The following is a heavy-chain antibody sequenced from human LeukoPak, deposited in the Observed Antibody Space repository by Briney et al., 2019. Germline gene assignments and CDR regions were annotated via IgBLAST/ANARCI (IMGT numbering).Heavy chain of an antibody. Sequence: PGGSLRLSCAASGFTFSSYWMYWVRQAPGKGLVWVSRINSDESSISYADSVKGRFTISRDNAKNTLYLQMNSLRAEDTAVYYCARDGAYSTIFYWGQGTLVTVSS. CDR2: INSDESSI. V-gene: IGHV3-74*01. D-gene: IGHD3-3*01. CDR3: ARDGAYSTIFY. CDR1: GFTFSSYW. J-gene: IGHJ4*01.